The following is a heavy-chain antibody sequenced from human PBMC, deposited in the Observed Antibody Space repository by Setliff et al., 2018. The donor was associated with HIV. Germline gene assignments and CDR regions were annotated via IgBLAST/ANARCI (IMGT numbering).Heavy chain of an antibody. D-gene: IGHD5-18*01. Sequence: TLSLTCTVPGGSISSHYWSWIRQPPGKGLEWIGYIYYSGSTNYNPSLKSRVTISVDTSKNQFSLRLSSVTAADTAVYYCAGLPRQLLKGAAAYFDYWGQGTLVTVSS. V-gene: IGHV4-59*11. CDR1: GGSISSHY. CDR2: IYYSGST. J-gene: IGHJ4*02. CDR3: AGLPRQLLKGAAAYFDY.